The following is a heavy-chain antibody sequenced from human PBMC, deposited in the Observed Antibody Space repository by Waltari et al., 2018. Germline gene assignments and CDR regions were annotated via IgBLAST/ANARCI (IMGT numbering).Heavy chain of an antibody. CDR1: GYSFTGYY. Sequence: QVQLVQSGAEVKKPGASVKVSCKASGYSFTGYYMHWLRQTPGQGLEWMGRINPDSGGTNYAQKFQGRVTMTRDTSISTAYMELSRLRSDDTAVYYCASGLGDFWSGHLDYWGQGTLVTVSS. CDR3: ASGLGDFWSGHLDY. V-gene: IGHV1-2*06. D-gene: IGHD3-3*01. J-gene: IGHJ4*02. CDR2: INPDSGGT.